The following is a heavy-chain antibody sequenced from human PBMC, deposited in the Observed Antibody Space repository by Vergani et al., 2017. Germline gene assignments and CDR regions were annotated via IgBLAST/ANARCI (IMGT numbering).Heavy chain of an antibody. D-gene: IGHD5-18*01. V-gene: IGHV1-69*17. CDR1: GGTFSSYA. CDR2: IIPIFGIA. Sequence: QVQLVQSGAEVKKPGSSVKVSCKASGGTFSSYAISWVRQAPGQGLEWMGGIIPIFGIANYAQKFQGRVTITADKSTSTAYMELSSLRSEDTAVYYCATPSHRGQSQRLETAMVYFDYWGQGTLVTVSS. CDR3: ATPSHRGQSQRLETAMVYFDY. J-gene: IGHJ4*02.